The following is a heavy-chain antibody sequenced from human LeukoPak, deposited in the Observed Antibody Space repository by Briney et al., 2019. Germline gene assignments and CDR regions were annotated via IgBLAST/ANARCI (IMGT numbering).Heavy chain of an antibody. Sequence: PGGSLRLSCAASGFSFDDYGMSWVRQAPGKGLEWVSGINWNGGSTGYADSVKGRFTISRDSAENSLSLQMNSLRVEDTALYYCARGGISIFGVVIYMDVWGKGTTVTVSS. CDR1: GFSFDDYG. V-gene: IGHV3-20*04. D-gene: IGHD3-3*01. CDR2: INWNGGST. CDR3: ARGGISIFGVVIYMDV. J-gene: IGHJ6*03.